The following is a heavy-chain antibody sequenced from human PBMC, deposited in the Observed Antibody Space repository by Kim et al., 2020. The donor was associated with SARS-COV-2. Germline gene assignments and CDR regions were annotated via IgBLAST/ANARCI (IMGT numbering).Heavy chain of an antibody. CDR1: GGSFSGYY. V-gene: IGHV4-34*01. J-gene: IGHJ3*02. D-gene: IGHD3-22*01. Sequence: SETLSLTCAVYGGSFSGYYWTWIRQPPGKGLEWIGEINHSGGTTYNPSLKSRVTISGDTSKNQFSLKLSSVTAADTAVYYCARASYYYDSSGYYRNNRNNAFYIWGQGTMVTVSS. CDR3: ARASYYYDSSGYYRNNRNNAFYI. CDR2: INHSGGT.